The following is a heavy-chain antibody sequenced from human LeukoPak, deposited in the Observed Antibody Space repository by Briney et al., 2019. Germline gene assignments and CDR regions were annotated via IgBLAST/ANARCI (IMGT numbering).Heavy chain of an antibody. CDR1: GYTFTSYY. V-gene: IGHV1-46*01. D-gene: IGHD6-6*01. Sequence: ASVKVSRKASGYTFTSYYMHWVRQAPGQGLEWMGIINPSGGSTSYAQKFQGRVTMTRDTSTSTVYMELSSPRSEDTAVYYCARVHLSAAREDYWGQGTLVTVSS. CDR3: ARVHLSAAREDY. CDR2: INPSGGST. J-gene: IGHJ4*02.